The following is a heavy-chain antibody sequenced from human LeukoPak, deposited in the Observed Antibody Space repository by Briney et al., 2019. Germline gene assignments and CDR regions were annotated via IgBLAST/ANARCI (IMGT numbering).Heavy chain of an antibody. CDR2: IYYSGST. D-gene: IGHD3-10*01. CDR3: ARKAPSMGRDPYYFDY. Sequence: SETLSLTCTVSGGSISSYYWSWIRQPPGKGLEWIGYIYYSGSTNYNPSLKSRVTISVDTSKNQFSLKLSSVTAADTAVYYCARKAPSMGRDPYYFDYWGQGTLVTVSS. CDR1: GGSISSYY. J-gene: IGHJ4*02. V-gene: IGHV4-59*01.